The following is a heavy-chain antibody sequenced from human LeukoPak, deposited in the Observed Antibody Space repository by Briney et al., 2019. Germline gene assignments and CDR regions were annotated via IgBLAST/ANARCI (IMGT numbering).Heavy chain of an antibody. D-gene: IGHD1-20*01. V-gene: IGHV1-2*02. CDR3: AREYNWNRFSDS. CDR1: GYTFTDYY. CDR2: INPNSGDT. Sequence: ASVKVPCKASGYTFTDYYMHWVRQAPGQGLEWMGWINPNSGDTNYAQNFQGRVTMTRDTSISTAYMELSRLRSDDTAIYYCAREYNWNRFSDSWGQGTLVTVSS. J-gene: IGHJ4*02.